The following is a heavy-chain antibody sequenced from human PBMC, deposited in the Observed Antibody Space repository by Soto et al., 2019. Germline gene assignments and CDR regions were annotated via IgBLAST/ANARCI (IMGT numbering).Heavy chain of an antibody. Sequence: GGSLRLSCAASGFTFSSYAMHWVRQAPGKGLEWVAVISYDGSNKYYADSVKGRFTISRDNSKNTLYLQMNSLRAEDTAAYYCARAVLMLDYYYYGMDVWGQGTTVTVSS. D-gene: IGHD2-8*01. V-gene: IGHV3-30-3*01. CDR1: GFTFSSYA. CDR2: ISYDGSNK. CDR3: ARAVLMLDYYYYGMDV. J-gene: IGHJ6*02.